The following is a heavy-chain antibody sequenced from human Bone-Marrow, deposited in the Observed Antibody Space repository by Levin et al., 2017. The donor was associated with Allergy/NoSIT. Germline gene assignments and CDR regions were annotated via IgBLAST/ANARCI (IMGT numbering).Heavy chain of an antibody. CDR2: ISSDGNDK. D-gene: IGHD3/OR15-3a*01. J-gene: IGHJ6*02. Sequence: GESLKISCAASGFTFSSYVLHWVRQTPGKGLEWVALISSDGNDKYNADSVKGRFTISRDNSHNTLYLQMNSLRGEDTGVYYCARDRTQYLKYYYYGLDVWGQGTTVTVS. V-gene: IGHV3-30-3*01. CDR3: ARDRTQYLKYYYYGLDV. CDR1: GFTFSSYV.